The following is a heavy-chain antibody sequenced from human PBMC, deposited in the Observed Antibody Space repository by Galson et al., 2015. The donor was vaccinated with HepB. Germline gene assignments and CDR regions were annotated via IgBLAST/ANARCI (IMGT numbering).Heavy chain of an antibody. Sequence: CAISGDSVSNNNAAWNWIRVSPSRGLEWLGRTYYRSKWYSDYAESLRSRIIINADTSKNQISLHLQSVTPEDTAVYYCARVGGTIYYYAMDVWGQGTTVTVSS. CDR2: TYYRSKWYS. D-gene: IGHD2-15*01. V-gene: IGHV6-1*01. J-gene: IGHJ6*02. CDR3: ARVGGTIYYYAMDV. CDR1: GDSVSNNNAA.